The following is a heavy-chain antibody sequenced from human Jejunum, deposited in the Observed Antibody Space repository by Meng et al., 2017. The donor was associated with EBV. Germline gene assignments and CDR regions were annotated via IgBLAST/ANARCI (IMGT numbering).Heavy chain of an antibody. D-gene: IGHD3-16*02. V-gene: IGHV1-69*06. J-gene: IGHJ4*02. CDR1: GGTFSNYA. CDR2: VIPIFATA. Sequence: VQVVHAGVEVKKPGSSVKVSCKASGGTFSNYAFSWVRQAPGQGLEWMGGVIPIFATANYAQRFQGRVTITADKSTSTAYMELRSLRSEDTAVYYCARSSGGVVADYFDYWGQGTLVTVSS. CDR3: ARSSGGVVADYFDY.